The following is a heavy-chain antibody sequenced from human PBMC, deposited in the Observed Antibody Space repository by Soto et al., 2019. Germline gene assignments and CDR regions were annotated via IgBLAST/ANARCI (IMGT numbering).Heavy chain of an antibody. CDR2: ILSSDDST. D-gene: IGHD6-19*01. CDR3: AKVGDLEQWLEHLDC. CDR1: GFTFRSYA. Sequence: EVQLLESGGGLIQPGGSLRLSCTASGFTFRSYAMSWVRQAPGKGLEWVAAILSSDDSTYYADSVKGRFTISRDISKNTLYLQMDSLRADDAAMYYCAKVGDLEQWLEHLDCWGQGALVTVSS. J-gene: IGHJ4*02. V-gene: IGHV3-23*01.